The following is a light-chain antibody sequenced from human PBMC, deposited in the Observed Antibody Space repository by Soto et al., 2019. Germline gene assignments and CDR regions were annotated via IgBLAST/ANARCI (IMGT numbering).Light chain of an antibody. Sequence: QSALTQPASVSGSPGQSITISCTGTSSDVGGYNNVSWYQQHPGKAPKLMIYDVSNRPSGVSNRFSGSKSGNTASLTISGLQAEDEAAYYCSSYTSSSLYVFGTGTKLTVL. CDR1: SSDVGGYNN. CDR2: DVS. J-gene: IGLJ1*01. V-gene: IGLV2-14*01. CDR3: SSYTSSSLYV.